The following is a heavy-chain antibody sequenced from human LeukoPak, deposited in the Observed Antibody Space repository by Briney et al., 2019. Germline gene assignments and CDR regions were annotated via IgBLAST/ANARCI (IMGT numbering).Heavy chain of an antibody. CDR2: IYFGDSHT. Sequence: GESLKISCKGSGYRFSNYWISWVRQMPEKGLEWMGVIYFGDSHTTYSPSFQGLVTISADGSISTAYLHWNSLKASDTAIYYCAKSAGSSSSWEFDSWGQGTLVTVSS. J-gene: IGHJ5*01. D-gene: IGHD6-13*01. V-gene: IGHV5-51*01. CDR3: AKSAGSSSSWEFDS. CDR1: GYRFSNYW.